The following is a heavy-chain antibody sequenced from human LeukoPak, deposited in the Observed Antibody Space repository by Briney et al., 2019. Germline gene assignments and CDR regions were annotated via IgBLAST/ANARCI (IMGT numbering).Heavy chain of an antibody. D-gene: IGHD3-3*01. V-gene: IGHV3-33*01. CDR3: ARVVYYDFWSGYPYYYYGMDV. CDR1: GFTFSSYG. CDR2: IWYDGSNK. Sequence: GRSLRLSCAASGFTFSSYGMHWVRQAPGKGLEWVAVIWYDGSNKYYADSVKGRFTISRDNAKNSLYLQMNSLRAEDTAVYYCARVVYYDFWSGYPYYYYGMDVWGQGTTVTVSS. J-gene: IGHJ6*02.